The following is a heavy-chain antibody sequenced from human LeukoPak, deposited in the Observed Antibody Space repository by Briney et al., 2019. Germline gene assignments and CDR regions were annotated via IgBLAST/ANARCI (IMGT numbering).Heavy chain of an antibody. D-gene: IGHD6-13*01. CDR3: ASPIAAAPFFDY. Sequence: SETLSLTWAVYGGSFSGYYWSWIRQPPGKGLEWIGEINHSGSTNYNPSLKSRVTISVDTSKNQFSLKLSSVTAADTAVYYCASPIAAAPFFDYWGQGTLVTVSS. J-gene: IGHJ4*02. V-gene: IGHV4-34*01. CDR1: GGSFSGYY. CDR2: INHSGST.